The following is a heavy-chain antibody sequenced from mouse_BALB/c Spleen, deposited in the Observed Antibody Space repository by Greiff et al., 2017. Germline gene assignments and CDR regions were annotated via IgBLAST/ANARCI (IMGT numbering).Heavy chain of an antibody. CDR3: ARDRDGYLFAY. CDR1: GFSLTSYG. V-gene: IGHV2-9*02. J-gene: IGHJ3*01. Sequence: VKVVESGPGLVAPSQSLSITCTVSGFSLTSYGVHWVRQPPGKGLEWLGVIWAGGSTNYNSALMSRLSISKDNSKSQVFLKLNSLQTDDTAMYYCARDRDGYLFAYWGQGTLVTVSA. D-gene: IGHD2-3*01. CDR2: IWAGGST.